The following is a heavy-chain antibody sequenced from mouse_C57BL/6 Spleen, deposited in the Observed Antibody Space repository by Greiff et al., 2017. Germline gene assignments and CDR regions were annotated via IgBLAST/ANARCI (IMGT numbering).Heavy chain of an antibody. Sequence: VQLQQPGTELVKPGASVKLSCKASGYTFTSYWMHWVKQRPGQGLEWIGNINPSNGGTNYNEKFKSKATLTVDKSSSTAYMPLSSLTSEDSAVYYCANGNYERYYAMDYWGQGTSVTVSS. CDR1: GYTFTSYW. CDR3: ANGNYERYYAMDY. D-gene: IGHD2-1*01. CDR2: INPSNGGT. V-gene: IGHV1-53*01. J-gene: IGHJ4*01.